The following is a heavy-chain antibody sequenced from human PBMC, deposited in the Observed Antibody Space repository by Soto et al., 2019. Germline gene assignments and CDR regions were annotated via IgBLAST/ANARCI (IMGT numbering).Heavy chain of an antibody. D-gene: IGHD3-9*01. Sequence: QSLTCTVSGGSINSRGYYWTWIRQHPGKGLEWIGNIYYSGSIHFNPSLKSRLTMLVDTSENQFSLKLTSVTAADTAVYYCARQSESTGYFYGWFDPWGQGTLVTVSS. V-gene: IGHV4-31*03. CDR2: IYYSGSI. J-gene: IGHJ5*02. CDR3: ARQSESTGYFYGWFDP. CDR1: GGSINSRGYY.